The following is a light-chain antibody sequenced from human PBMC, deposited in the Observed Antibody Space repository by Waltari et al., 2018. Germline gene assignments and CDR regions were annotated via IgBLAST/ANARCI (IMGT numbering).Light chain of an antibody. CDR3: CSYAGTSTSV. CDR2: EVT. V-gene: IGLV2-23*02. CDR1: SSDVGRYNL. Sequence: QSALTQPASVSGSPGQSITISCTGTSSDVGRYNLFSWYQQHPGKAPKLVISEVTKRPSGVSNRFSGSKSGNTASLTISGLQADDEADYYCCSYAGTSTSVFGTGTKVTVL. J-gene: IGLJ1*01.